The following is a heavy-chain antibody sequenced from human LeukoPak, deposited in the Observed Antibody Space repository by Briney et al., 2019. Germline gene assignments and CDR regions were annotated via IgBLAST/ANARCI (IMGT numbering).Heavy chain of an antibody. D-gene: IGHD3-16*01. CDR1: GFTFSSYS. V-gene: IGHV3-21*01. CDR3: ARDPRGTWVPYAFDM. CDR2: ISSRSSYI. Sequence: GGSLRLSCAASGFTFSSYSMNWVRQAPGKGLEWVSSISSRSSYIYYADSLKGRFAISRDNAKNSLYLQMDSLRAEDTAVYYCARDPRGTWVPYAFDMWGQGTMVTVSS. J-gene: IGHJ3*02.